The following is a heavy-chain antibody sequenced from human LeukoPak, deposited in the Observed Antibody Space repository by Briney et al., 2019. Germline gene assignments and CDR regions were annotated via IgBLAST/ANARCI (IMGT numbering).Heavy chain of an antibody. D-gene: IGHD3-16*02. CDR3: AKSLYGGCDY. J-gene: IGHJ4*02. CDR1: GFSFSTYA. CDR2: VNGNGGST. V-gene: IGHV3-23*01. Sequence: GGSLRLSCAASGFSFSTYAMSWVRQAPGKGLEWVSGVNGNGGSTSYADSVKGRFTIFRDNSKNAVYLQMNSLRVEDTAVYYCAKSLYGGCDYWGQGTVVTVSS.